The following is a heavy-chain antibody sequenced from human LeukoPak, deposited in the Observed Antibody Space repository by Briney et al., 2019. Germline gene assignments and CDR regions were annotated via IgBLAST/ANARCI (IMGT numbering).Heavy chain of an antibody. CDR1: GFTFSSYA. CDR3: AKGYGSGTSRYYFDY. D-gene: IGHD3-10*01. CDR2: ITGSGGSP. Sequence: GGSLRLSCAASGFTFSSYAMIWVRQAPGKGLEWVASITGSGGSPYYADSVKGRFTISRDNSKNTLYLQMISLRAEDTAVYYCAKGYGSGTSRYYFDYWGQGTLVTVSS. J-gene: IGHJ4*02. V-gene: IGHV3-23*01.